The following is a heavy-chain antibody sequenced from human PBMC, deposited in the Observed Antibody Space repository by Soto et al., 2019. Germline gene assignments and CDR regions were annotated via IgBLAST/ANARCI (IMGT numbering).Heavy chain of an antibody. CDR3: ARKKSIVGATGYFDY. CDR2: IYAGGNT. Sequence: EVQMVESGGGLVQPGGSLRLSCAVSGFTVITNYISWVRQAPGKGLEWVSDIYAGGNTYYADSVKGRFAISRDNSKNTLDLEMNSLMAEDTAVYYCARKKSIVGATGYFDYWGQGTLVSVSS. J-gene: IGHJ4*02. D-gene: IGHD1-26*01. V-gene: IGHV3-66*01. CDR1: GFTVITNY.